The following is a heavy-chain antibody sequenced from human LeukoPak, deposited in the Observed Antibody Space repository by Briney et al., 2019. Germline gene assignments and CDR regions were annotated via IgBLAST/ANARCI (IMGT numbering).Heavy chain of an antibody. J-gene: IGHJ4*02. CDR1: GITYEDYA. D-gene: IGHD5-12*01. Sequence: GGSLRLSCVASGITYEDYAFSWVRQAPGKGLEWVSLIIASSGSTFYADSVKGRFTISRDNSKNTLYLQMNSLRAEDTAVYYCAKGAYDYIEMGYFDYWGQGTLVTVSS. CDR3: AKGAYDYIEMGYFDY. CDR2: IIASSGST. V-gene: IGHV3-23*01.